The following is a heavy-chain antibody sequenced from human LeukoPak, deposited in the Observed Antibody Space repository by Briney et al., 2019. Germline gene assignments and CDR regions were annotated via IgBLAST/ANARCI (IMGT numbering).Heavy chain of an antibody. CDR3: ASQNDYGDYVYAFDI. J-gene: IGHJ3*02. CDR2: IIPILGIA. CDR1: GGTFSSYA. D-gene: IGHD4-17*01. V-gene: IGHV1-69*04. Sequence: SVTVSCKASGGTFSSYAISWVRQAPGQGLEWMGRIIPILGIANYAQKFQGRVTITADKSTSTAYMELSSLRSEDTAVYYCASQNDYGDYVYAFDIWGQGTMVTVSS.